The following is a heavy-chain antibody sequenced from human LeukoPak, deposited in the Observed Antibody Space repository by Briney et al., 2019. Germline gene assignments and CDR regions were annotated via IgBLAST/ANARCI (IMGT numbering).Heavy chain of an antibody. D-gene: IGHD3-10*01. CDR1: GGSISSYY. CDR2: IYYSGST. CDR3: AGNILWFGELLY. Sequence: PSETLSLTCTVSGGSISSYYWSWIRQPPGKGLEWIGYIYYSGSTNYNPSLQSRVTISVDTSKNQFSLKLSSVTAADTAVYYCAGNILWFGELLYWGQGTLVTVSS. J-gene: IGHJ4*02. V-gene: IGHV4-59*01.